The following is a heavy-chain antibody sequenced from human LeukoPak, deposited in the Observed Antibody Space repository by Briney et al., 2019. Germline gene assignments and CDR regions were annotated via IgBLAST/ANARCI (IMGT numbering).Heavy chain of an antibody. J-gene: IGHJ4*02. CDR1: GFTFSSYG. CDR2: ISGSGKST. V-gene: IGHV3-23*01. CDR3: GKDTGSVSYESGGY. D-gene: IGHD1-26*01. Sequence: GGSLRLSCAASGFTFSSYGMHWVRQAPGKGLEWVSAISGSGKSTYYADSVKGRFTISRDNSKNTLNLQMNSLRAEDTAVYYCGKDTGSVSYESGGYWGQGTLVTVSS.